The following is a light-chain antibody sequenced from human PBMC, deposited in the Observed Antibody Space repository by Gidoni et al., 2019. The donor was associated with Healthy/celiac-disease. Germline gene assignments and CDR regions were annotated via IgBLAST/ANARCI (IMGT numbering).Light chain of an antibody. CDR3: AAWDDSLNGYVV. CDR1: SSNSGSNT. V-gene: IGLV1-44*01. J-gene: IGLJ2*01. CDR2: SNN. Sequence: QSLLTQPPSASGTPGQRVTISCSGSSSNSGSNTVNWYQQLPGTAPKLLIYSNNQRPSGVPDRFSGSKSGTSASLAISGLQSEDEADYYCAAWDDSLNGYVVFGGGTKLTVL.